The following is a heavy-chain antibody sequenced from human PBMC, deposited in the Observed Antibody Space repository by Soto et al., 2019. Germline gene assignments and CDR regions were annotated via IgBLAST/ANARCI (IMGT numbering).Heavy chain of an antibody. CDR1: GFTFSGYV. CDR3: GGGPYYDFWSASSIDH. J-gene: IGHJ4*02. Sequence: QEQLVETGGGVAQPGRSLRLSCVASGFTFSGYVMHWVRQAPGKGLEWVAVIRYDGTNKYYVDSVKGRFTISRDNSKNTLYLQMDSLRAEDTAVYYCGGGPYYDFWSASSIDHWGQGTLVTVSS. V-gene: IGHV3-33*01. CDR2: IRYDGTNK. D-gene: IGHD3-3*01.